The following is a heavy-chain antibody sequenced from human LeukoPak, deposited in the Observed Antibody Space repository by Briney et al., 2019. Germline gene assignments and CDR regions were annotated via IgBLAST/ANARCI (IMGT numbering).Heavy chain of an antibody. V-gene: IGHV4-59*01. CDR3: VREGGPWYYFDY. CDR2: IYYSGST. CDR1: GGSISSYY. J-gene: IGHJ4*02. Sequence: SETLSLACTVSGGSISSYYWSWNRQPPGKGLEWIGYIYYSGSTNYNPSLKSRVTISVDTSKNQFSLKLSSVTAADTAVYYCVREGGPWYYFDYWGQGTLVTVSS. D-gene: IGHD2-8*02.